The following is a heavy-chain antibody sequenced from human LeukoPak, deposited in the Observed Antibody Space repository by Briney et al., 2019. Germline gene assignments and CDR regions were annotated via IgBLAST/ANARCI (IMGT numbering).Heavy chain of an antibody. D-gene: IGHD1-26*01. CDR1: GYTFIRYY. V-gene: IGHV1-46*01. Sequence: ASVKVSRKASGYTFIRYYMHWVRQAPGQGLEWMGIINPSGGSTTYAQKFQGRVTMTRDTSTSIVYMELSSLRSEDTAVYYCARDGSYSGSYYYFDYWGQGTLVTVSS. J-gene: IGHJ4*02. CDR3: ARDGSYSGSYYYFDY. CDR2: INPSGGST.